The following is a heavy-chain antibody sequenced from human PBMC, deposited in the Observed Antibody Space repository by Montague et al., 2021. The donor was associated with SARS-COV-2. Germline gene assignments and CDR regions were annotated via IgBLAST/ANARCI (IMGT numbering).Heavy chain of an antibody. CDR1: GFSLSTSGMC. V-gene: IGHV2-70*11. J-gene: IGHJ6*02. Sequence: PAQVKPTQTLTLTCTFSGFSLSTSGMCMTWIRQPPGKALEWLARIDWDGDKYYNTSLKSRLTISKDTSKNLVVLTMTNMDPVDTATYYCARGPSDTYYYNGMDFWGQGTLVIVSS. CDR3: ARGPSDTYYYNGMDF. CDR2: IDWDGDK.